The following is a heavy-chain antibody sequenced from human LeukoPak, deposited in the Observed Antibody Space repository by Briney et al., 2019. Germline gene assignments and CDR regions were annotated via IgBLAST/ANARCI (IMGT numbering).Heavy chain of an antibody. CDR3: ARREYRKFNWFDP. V-gene: IGHV3-7*01. D-gene: IGHD6-6*01. CDR2: IKQDGSEK. CDR1: GFTLSSYW. J-gene: IGHJ5*02. Sequence: GGSLILSCAASGFTLSSYWMSWVRQAPGKGLEWVANIKQDGSEKYYVDSVKGRFTISRDNAKNSLYLQMNSLRAEDTAVYYCARREYRKFNWFDPWGQGTLVTVSS.